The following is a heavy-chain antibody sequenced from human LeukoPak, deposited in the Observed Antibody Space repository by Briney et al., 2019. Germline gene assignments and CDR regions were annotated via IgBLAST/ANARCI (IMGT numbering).Heavy chain of an antibody. CDR3: ATEYCTNGVCRRYYFDY. J-gene: IGHJ4*02. V-gene: IGHV3-30*02. Sequence: PGGSLRLSCAASGFTFSSYGMHWVRQAPGKGLEWVAFIRYDGSNKYYADSAKGRFTISRDNSKNTLYLQMNSLRAEDTAVYYCATEYCTNGVCRRYYFDYWGQGTLVTVSS. CDR2: IRYDGSNK. D-gene: IGHD2-8*01. CDR1: GFTFSSYG.